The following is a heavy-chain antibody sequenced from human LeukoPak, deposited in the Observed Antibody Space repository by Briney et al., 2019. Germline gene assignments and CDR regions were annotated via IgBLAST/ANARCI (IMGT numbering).Heavy chain of an antibody. CDR1: GYTFTSYY. Sequence: ASVKVSCMASGYTFTSYYMHWVRQAPGQGREWMGIINPSGGSTRYAQRFQGRVTINRDTPTRTVYVALSRLRAGDTAVYYCARLLRFSNGFGPWGQGTLVTVSS. D-gene: IGHD3-3*01. CDR3: ARLLRFSNGFGP. J-gene: IGHJ5*02. V-gene: IGHV1-46*01. CDR2: INPSGGST.